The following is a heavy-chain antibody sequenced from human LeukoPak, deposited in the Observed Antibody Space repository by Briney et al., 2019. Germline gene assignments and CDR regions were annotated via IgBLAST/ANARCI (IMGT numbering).Heavy chain of an antibody. V-gene: IGHV1-69*01. CDR3: ARDAGYSGYVRERRPDYFDY. D-gene: IGHD5-12*01. Sequence: ASVKVSRQHSGCTLRSYAISWLGPAPPRALDWVGGIIPLFCTANYEQKFQGRVTITADESTSTAYMELSSLRSEDTAVYYCARDAGYSGYVRERRPDYFDYWGQGTLVTVSS. CDR1: GCTLRSYA. CDR2: IIPLFCTA. J-gene: IGHJ4*02.